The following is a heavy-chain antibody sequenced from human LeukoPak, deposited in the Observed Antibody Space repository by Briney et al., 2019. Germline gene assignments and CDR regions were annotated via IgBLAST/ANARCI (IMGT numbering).Heavy chain of an antibody. J-gene: IGHJ4*02. CDR2: IGAYNGNA. D-gene: IGHD3-3*01. V-gene: IGHV1-18*01. CDR1: GYTFSDFG. Sequence: ASVRVSCKASGYTFSDFGITWVRQAPGQGVEWMGWIGAYNGNANYAQKLQGRVTMTTDTSTSTTYMELRSLRSDDTAVYYCARGSGYYPIDNWGQGTLVTVSS. CDR3: ARGSGYYPIDN.